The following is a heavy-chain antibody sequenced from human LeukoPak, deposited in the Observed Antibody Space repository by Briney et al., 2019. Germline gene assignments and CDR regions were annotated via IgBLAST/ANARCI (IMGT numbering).Heavy chain of an antibody. CDR1: KFIFSNYW. CDR3: AREDGYCSGGNCYSYFDS. V-gene: IGHV3-7*01. J-gene: IGHJ4*02. Sequence: GGSLRLSCAASKFIFSNYWMSWVRQAPGKGLEWVAYIKKTGSETYYVDSVKGRFNITRDNARNSLFLQMNSLRAEDTAVYYCAREDGYCSGGNCYSYFDSWGQGTLVTVSS. CDR2: IKKTGSET. D-gene: IGHD2-15*01.